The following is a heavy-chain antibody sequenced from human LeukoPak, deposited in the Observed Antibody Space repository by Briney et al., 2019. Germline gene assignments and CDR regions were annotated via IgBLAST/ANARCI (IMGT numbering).Heavy chain of an antibody. CDR2: ISSSSSYI. J-gene: IGHJ4*02. CDR1: GFTFSSYS. V-gene: IGHV3-21*01. D-gene: IGHD3-22*01. CDR3: ARDADSSGYYYGLIDY. Sequence: GGSLRLSCAASGFTFSSYSMNWVRQAPGRGREWVASISSSSSYIYYADSLKGRFTISRDNAKNSLYLQISSRRAGDTAVYYCARDADSSGYYYGLIDYWGQGALVTVSS.